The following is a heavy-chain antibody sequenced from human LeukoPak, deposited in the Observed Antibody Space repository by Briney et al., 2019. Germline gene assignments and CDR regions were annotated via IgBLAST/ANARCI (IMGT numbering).Heavy chain of an antibody. D-gene: IGHD2-2*01. CDR2: IIPIFGTA. Sequence: ASVKVSCKASGGTFSSYAISWVRQAPGQGLEWMGGIIPIFGTANYAQKFQGRVTITTDESTSTAYMELSSLRSEDTAVYYCARERYCSSTSCHTFYYYYMDVWGKGTTVTVSS. V-gene: IGHV1-69*05. CDR3: ARERYCSSTSCHTFYYYYMDV. J-gene: IGHJ6*03. CDR1: GGTFSSYA.